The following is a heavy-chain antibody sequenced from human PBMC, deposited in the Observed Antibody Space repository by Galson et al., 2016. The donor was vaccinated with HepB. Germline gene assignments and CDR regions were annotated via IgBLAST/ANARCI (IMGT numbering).Heavy chain of an antibody. CDR1: GFTLSSYS. CDR2: ITSRSTAI. Sequence: SLRLSCAASGFTLSSYSMNWVRQTPGKGLEWVSYITSRSTAIYYADPVKGRFTISRDNARNSLYLQMNSLRAEDTAVYYCAREGTGSSSFIYYYYGMDVWGQGTTVTVSS. D-gene: IGHD6-13*01. CDR3: AREGTGSSSFIYYYYGMDV. J-gene: IGHJ6*02. V-gene: IGHV3-48*04.